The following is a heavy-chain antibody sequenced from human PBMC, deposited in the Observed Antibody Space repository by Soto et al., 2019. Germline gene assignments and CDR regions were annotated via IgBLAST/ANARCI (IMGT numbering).Heavy chain of an antibody. CDR1: GYTFTSYG. Sequence: ASVKVSCKASGYTFTSYGISWVRQAPGQGLEWMGWISAYNGNTNYAQKLQGRVTMTTDTSTSTAYMELRSLRSDDTAVYYCARILGYCISTSCYVVYYYGMDVWGQGTTVTV. V-gene: IGHV1-18*01. CDR2: ISAYNGNT. CDR3: ARILGYCISTSCYVVYYYGMDV. J-gene: IGHJ6*02. D-gene: IGHD2-2*01.